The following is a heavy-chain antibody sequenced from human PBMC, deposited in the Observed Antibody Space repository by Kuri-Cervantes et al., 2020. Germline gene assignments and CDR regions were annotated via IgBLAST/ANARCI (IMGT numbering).Heavy chain of an antibody. Sequence: GGSLRLSCAASGFTFSSYGMHWVRQAPGKGLEWVAVIWYDGSNKYYADSVKGRFTISRDNSKNTLYLQMNSLRAEDTAVYYCARLSTKVRYAFDIWGQGTMVTVSS. D-gene: IGHD2-8*01. CDR3: ARLSTKVRYAFDI. CDR1: GFTFSSYG. J-gene: IGHJ3*02. CDR2: IWYDGSNK. V-gene: IGHV3-33*01.